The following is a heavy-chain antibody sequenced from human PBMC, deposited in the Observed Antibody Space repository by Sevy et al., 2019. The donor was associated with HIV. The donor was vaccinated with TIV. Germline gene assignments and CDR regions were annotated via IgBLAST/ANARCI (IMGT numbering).Heavy chain of an antibody. V-gene: IGHV3-49*03. CDR1: GFTFYNYA. CDR2: IRTTVNGGTV. Sequence: GGSLRLSCATSGFTFYNYAMSWFRQAPGKGLEWIGFIRTTVNGGTVEYAASVEGRFTISRYDSRSIAYLQMNNLKTEDTAVYYCTRDERDLDAFDIWGQGTMVTVSS. CDR3: TRDERDLDAFDI. J-gene: IGHJ3*02.